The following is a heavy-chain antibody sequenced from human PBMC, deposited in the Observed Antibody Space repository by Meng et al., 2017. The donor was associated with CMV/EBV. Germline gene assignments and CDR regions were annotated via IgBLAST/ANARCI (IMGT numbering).Heavy chain of an antibody. CDR2: ISVYNGHT. J-gene: IGHJ4*01. CDR1: GYTFTGYG. D-gene: IGHD2-21*01. Sequence: QVQLVQSGVEVKNPGASVKVSCKASGYTFTGYGISWVRQAPGQGLEWMGWISVYNGHTNFAQNLQGRVTMTTDISTSTAYVELRSLRSDDTAIYYCARGVPLGIIYSFDYWGQGTLVTVSS. V-gene: IGHV1-18*01. CDR3: ARGVPLGIIYSFDY.